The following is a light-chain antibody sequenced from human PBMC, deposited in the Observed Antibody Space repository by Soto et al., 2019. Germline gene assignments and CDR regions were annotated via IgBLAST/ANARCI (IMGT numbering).Light chain of an antibody. CDR1: QSISSY. J-gene: IGKJ2*01. CDR2: IAS. Sequence: DIHMTQSPSSLSASVGDRVTITCRASQSISSYLNWYQQKPGKAPNLLIYIASNLHSGVPSRFSGSGSGTDFTLTISSLQHEDFATYSCQQSYSTPYTFGQGTKVDIK. V-gene: IGKV1-39*01. CDR3: QQSYSTPYT.